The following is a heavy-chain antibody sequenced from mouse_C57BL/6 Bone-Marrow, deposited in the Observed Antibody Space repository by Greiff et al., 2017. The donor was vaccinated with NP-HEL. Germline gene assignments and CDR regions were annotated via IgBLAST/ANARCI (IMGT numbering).Heavy chain of an antibody. CDR3: ARGGPMDY. CDR1: GYTFTSYG. J-gene: IGHJ4*01. V-gene: IGHV1-81*01. CDR2: IYPRSGNT. Sequence: LVESGAELARPGASVKLSCKASGYTFTSYGISWVKQRTGQGLEWIGEIYPRSGNTYYNEKFKGKATLTADKSSSTAYMELRSLTSEDSAVYFCARGGPMDYWGQGTSVTVSS.